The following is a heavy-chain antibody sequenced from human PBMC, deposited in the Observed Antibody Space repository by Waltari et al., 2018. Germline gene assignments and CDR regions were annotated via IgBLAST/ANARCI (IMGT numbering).Heavy chain of an antibody. V-gene: IGHV3-7*01. CDR2: IKPDGSQT. J-gene: IGHJ4*02. CDR3: ARDPARRADY. CDR1: GFTCSNYW. Sequence: EVQLVESGGGLVEPGGSLRLPGVASGFTCSNYWMHWVRQAPGKGLEWVAHIKPDGSQTDYVDSVKGRFAISRDNARNSLYLQMNSLRADDTAIYYCARDPARRADYWGQGTLVTVSS.